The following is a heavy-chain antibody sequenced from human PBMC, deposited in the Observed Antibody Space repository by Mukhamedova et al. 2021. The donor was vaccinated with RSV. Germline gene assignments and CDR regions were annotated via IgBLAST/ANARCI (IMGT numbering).Heavy chain of an antibody. J-gene: IGHJ5*02. V-gene: IGHV3-21*01. D-gene: IGHD2-15*01. CDR3: ARVGGYCSGGSCYGWLDP. Sequence: VRGRFTISRDNAKSSLYLQMNSLIAEDTAVYYCARVGGYCSGGSCYGWLDPWGQGTLVTVSS.